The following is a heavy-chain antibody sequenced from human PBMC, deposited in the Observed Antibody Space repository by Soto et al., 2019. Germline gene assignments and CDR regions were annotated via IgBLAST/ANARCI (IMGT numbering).Heavy chain of an antibody. CDR2: IHNDGRNT. V-gene: IGHV3-74*01. CDR3: ARQNNYGSDY. Sequence: VQLVESGGGLVQPGGSLRLSCAASGFTFSNYWMQWVRQAPGKGLVWVSRIHNDGRNTIYADSVKGRFTISRDNAKNTLYPQMNSLRAEDTAVYYCARQNNYGSDYWGQGTLVTVSS. CDR1: GFTFSNYW. J-gene: IGHJ4*02. D-gene: IGHD3-10*01.